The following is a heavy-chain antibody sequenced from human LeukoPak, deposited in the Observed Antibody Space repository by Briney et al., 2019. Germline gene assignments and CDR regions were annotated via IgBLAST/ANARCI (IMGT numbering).Heavy chain of an antibody. Sequence: GASVKVSCKASGYTFSGYYMHWVRQALRQGLEWMGWINPNSGDTNYAQKFQGRVTMTRDTSISTAYMDLSRLTSDDTAVYYCARSGQQLAQAYWGQGTLVTVSS. CDR2: INPNSGDT. D-gene: IGHD6-13*01. CDR3: ARSGQQLAQAY. CDR1: GYTFSGYY. J-gene: IGHJ4*02. V-gene: IGHV1-2*02.